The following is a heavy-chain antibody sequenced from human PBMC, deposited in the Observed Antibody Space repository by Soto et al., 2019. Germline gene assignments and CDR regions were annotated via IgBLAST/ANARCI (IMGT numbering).Heavy chain of an antibody. CDR3: AKWSFYGSGSYSYLDY. J-gene: IGHJ4*02. D-gene: IGHD3-10*01. CDR1: GFTFSSSA. CDR2: ISSGGAST. Sequence: RGVLRLSCAASGFTFSSSAMSWVRQTPGKGLEWDSAISSGGASTYYADSVKGRFTISRDNSRNTLYLQMNSLRAEDTAIYYCAKWSFYGSGSYSYLDYWGLGTLVTVSS. V-gene: IGHV3-23*01.